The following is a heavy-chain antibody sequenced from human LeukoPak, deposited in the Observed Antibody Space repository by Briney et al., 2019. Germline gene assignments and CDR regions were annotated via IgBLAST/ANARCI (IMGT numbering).Heavy chain of an antibody. Sequence: GGSLRLSCTAAGFTFDDYAMHWVRQAPGKGLEWVSGISWNSGSIGYADSVKGRFTISRDNAKNSLYLQMNSLRAEDTALYYCAKDKGYYYGSGSYSPYFDYWGQGTLVTVSS. CDR2: ISWNSGSI. J-gene: IGHJ4*02. V-gene: IGHV3-9*01. CDR3: AKDKGYYYGSGSYSPYFDY. D-gene: IGHD3-10*01. CDR1: GFTFDDYA.